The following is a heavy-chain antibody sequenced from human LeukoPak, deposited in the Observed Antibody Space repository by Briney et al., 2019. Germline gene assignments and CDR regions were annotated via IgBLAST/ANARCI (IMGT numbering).Heavy chain of an antibody. J-gene: IGHJ4*02. CDR2: ISAYNGNT. D-gene: IGHD3-10*01. CDR3: ARDPSWFGELHFDY. V-gene: IGHV1-18*01. Sequence: ASVKVSCKDPGCTFTSYGISWVRQAPGHGLEWMGWISAYNGNTHYAQKLQGRVTMTTDTSTGTAYMELRSLRSDDTAVYYCARDPSWFGELHFDYWGQGTLVTVSS. CDR1: GCTFTSYG.